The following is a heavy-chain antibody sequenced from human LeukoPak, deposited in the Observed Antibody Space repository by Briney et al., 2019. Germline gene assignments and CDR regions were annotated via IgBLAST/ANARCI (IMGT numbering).Heavy chain of an antibody. V-gene: IGHV4-61*02. Sequence: SETLSLTCTVSGDSISSGNYYWSWIRQPAGKGLVWIGRIYTSGSTIYNPSLKSRVTISVDTSKNQFSLKLSSVTAADAAVYYCACSEWELPLRDYWGQGTLVTVSS. CDR3: ACSEWELPLRDY. D-gene: IGHD1-26*01. CDR1: GDSISSGNYY. CDR2: IYTSGST. J-gene: IGHJ4*02.